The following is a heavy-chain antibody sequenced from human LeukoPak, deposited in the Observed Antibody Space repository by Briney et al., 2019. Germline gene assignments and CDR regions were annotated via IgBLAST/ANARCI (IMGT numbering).Heavy chain of an antibody. CDR3: AKVATWLQQHNFDF. J-gene: IGHJ4*02. V-gene: IGHV3-23*01. Sequence: GGSLRLSCAASGFFVSNNYMSWVRQAPGKGLEWVSAVSGSGGSTYYADSVKGRFTVSRDNSENTLYLQMNSPRAEDTAVYYCAKVATWLQQHNFDFWGQGTLVTVSS. CDR2: VSGSGGST. CDR1: GFFVSNNY. D-gene: IGHD5-24*01.